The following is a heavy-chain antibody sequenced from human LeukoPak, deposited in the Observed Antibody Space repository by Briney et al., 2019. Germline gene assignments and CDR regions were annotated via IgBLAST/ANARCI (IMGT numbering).Heavy chain of an antibody. CDR1: GFTFSSYW. Sequence: PGGSLRLSCAASGFTFSSYWMSWVRQAPGKGLEWVSVIYSGGTTYYADSVKGRFTISRDNSKNTLYLQMNSLRAEDTAVYYCARGRGAYYYYMDVWGKGTTVTVSS. D-gene: IGHD3-10*01. V-gene: IGHV3-53*01. CDR2: IYSGGTT. J-gene: IGHJ6*03. CDR3: ARGRGAYYYYMDV.